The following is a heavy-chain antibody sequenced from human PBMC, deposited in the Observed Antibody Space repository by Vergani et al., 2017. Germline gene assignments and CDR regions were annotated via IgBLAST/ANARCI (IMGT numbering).Heavy chain of an antibody. CDR3: AKSGSTWYRYYYHMDV. CDR2: MSGSGVSA. V-gene: IGHV3-23*01. J-gene: IGHJ6*03. CDR1: EFTFSNYA. Sequence: EVQLLESGGGLVQPGGSLRLTCAASEFTFSNYAMNWVRQAPGKGLEWVSGMSGSGVSAYYTDSVKGRFTISRDNSKNMLHVLMTSLRADDTAVYYCAKSGSTWYRYYYHMDVWGKGTTVTVSS. D-gene: IGHD6-13*01.